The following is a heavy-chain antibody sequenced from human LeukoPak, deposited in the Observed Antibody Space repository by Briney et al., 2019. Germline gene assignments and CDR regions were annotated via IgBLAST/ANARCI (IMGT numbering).Heavy chain of an antibody. V-gene: IGHV4-34*01. Sequence: SETLSLTCAVYGGSFSGYYWSWIRQPPGKGLEWIGEINHSGSTNYNPSLKSRVTISVDTSKNQFSLKLSSVTAADTAVYYCARGRSITGNDYWGQGTLVTVSS. CDR1: GGSFSGYY. CDR2: INHSGST. J-gene: IGHJ4*02. CDR3: ARGRSITGNDY. D-gene: IGHD1-20*01.